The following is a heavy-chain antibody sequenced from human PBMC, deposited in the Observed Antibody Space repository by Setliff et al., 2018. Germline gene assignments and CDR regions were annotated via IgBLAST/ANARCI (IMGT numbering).Heavy chain of an antibody. CDR1: GMSITTYY. J-gene: IGHJ4*02. V-gene: IGHV4-59*01. CDR3: ARALLSPLGGTALVPIHFDH. D-gene: IGHD5-18*01. Sequence: LSLTCSVSGMSITTYYWSWIRQSLGRGLEWIGYLYYTGSTNYSPSLKSRVTISPDTSKNQFHLKVNSVTAADTAVYYCARALLSPLGGTALVPIHFDHWGQGILVTVSS. CDR2: LYYTGST.